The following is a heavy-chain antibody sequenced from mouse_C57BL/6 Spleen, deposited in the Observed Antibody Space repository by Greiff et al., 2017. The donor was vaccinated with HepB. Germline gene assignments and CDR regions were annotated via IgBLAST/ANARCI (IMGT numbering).Heavy chain of an antibody. J-gene: IGHJ4*01. D-gene: IGHD2-4*01. Sequence: EVHLVESGGGLVKPGGSLKLSCAASGFTFSDYGMHWVRQAPEKGLEWVAYISSGSSTIYYADTVKGRSTISRDNAKNTLFLQMTSLRSEDTAMYYCARPAYYDYDDYAMDYWGQGTSVTVSS. CDR2: ISSGSSTI. CDR1: GFTFSDYG. V-gene: IGHV5-17*01. CDR3: ARPAYYDYDDYAMDY.